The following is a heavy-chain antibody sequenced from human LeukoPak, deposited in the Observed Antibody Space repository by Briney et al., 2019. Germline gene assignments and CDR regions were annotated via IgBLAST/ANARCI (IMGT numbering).Heavy chain of an antibody. CDR1: GFSFISSE. J-gene: IGHJ4*02. V-gene: IGHV3-48*03. Sequence: GGSPRLSSAASGFSFISSEMNWVRQAPGKGLEWVSYISRSGSSIFYADPVKGRFTISRDNAKNSLYLQMNSLTAEDTAVYYCAREGSPDSSGSDYWGGYFWIWGQRTLVTVSS. CDR2: ISRSGSSI. D-gene: IGHD3-22*01. CDR3: AREGSPDSSGSDYWGGYFWI.